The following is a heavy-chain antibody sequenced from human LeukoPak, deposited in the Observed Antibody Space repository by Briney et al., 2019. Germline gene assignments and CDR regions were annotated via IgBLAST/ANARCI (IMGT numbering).Heavy chain of an antibody. CDR2: IYYSGST. J-gene: IGHJ4*02. CDR3: ARYGVRRVILDY. Sequence: PSETLSLTCTVSGGSISSSSYYWGWIRQPPGKGLEWIGSIYYSGSTYYNPSLKSRVTISVDTSKNQFSMKLSSVTAADTAVYYCARYGVRRVILDYWGQGTLVTVSS. V-gene: IGHV4-39*01. CDR1: GGSISSSSYY. D-gene: IGHD3-10*01.